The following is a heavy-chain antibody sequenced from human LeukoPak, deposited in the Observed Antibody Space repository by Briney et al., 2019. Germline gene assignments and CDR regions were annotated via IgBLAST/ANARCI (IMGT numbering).Heavy chain of an antibody. J-gene: IGHJ4*02. V-gene: IGHV4-30-4*01. CDR2: IYYSGST. Sequence: SETLSLTCTVSGGSISRGDYYWSWIRQPPGKGLEWIGYIYYSGSTYYNPSLKSRVTISVDTSKNQFSLKLSSVTAADTAVYYCAYGTDSSGYPLDYWGQGTLVTVSS. CDR3: AYGTDSSGYPLDY. D-gene: IGHD3-22*01. CDR1: GGSISRGDYY.